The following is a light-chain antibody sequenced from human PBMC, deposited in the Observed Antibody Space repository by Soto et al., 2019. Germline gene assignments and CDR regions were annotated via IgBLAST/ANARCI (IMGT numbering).Light chain of an antibody. CDR3: SSYVFRGTLVV. J-gene: IGLJ2*01. CDR1: SIDVGGYDF. Sequence: QSVLTQPASVSGSPGQSITISCTGSSIDVGGYDFVSWYQQHPGKAPRLIIYEVSHRPSGVSDRFSASKAGNTASLTISGLQAEDEAAYYCSSYVFRGTLVVFGGGTQLTVL. V-gene: IGLV2-14*03. CDR2: EVS.